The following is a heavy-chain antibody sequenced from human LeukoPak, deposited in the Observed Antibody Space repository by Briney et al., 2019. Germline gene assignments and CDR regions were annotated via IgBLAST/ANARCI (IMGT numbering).Heavy chain of an antibody. CDR1: GFTFSSYA. CDR3: AGYYCSSGTCRKYLDY. Sequence: GGSLRLSCAASGFTFSSYAMSWVRQAPGKGVEWVSTISAAGGITYYADSVKGRFTISRDNSKNTLFLQMSSLRAEDTAVYYCAGYYCSSGTCRKYLDYWGQGTLVTVSS. D-gene: IGHD2-15*01. CDR2: ISAAGGIT. J-gene: IGHJ4*02. V-gene: IGHV3-23*01.